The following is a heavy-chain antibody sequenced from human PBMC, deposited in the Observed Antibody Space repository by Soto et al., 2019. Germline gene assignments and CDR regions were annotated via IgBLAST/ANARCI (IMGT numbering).Heavy chain of an antibody. CDR1: GGTFSSYA. V-gene: IGHV1-69*06. CDR3: ELIRLHYYDSSGYYPHDAFDI. CDR2: IIPIFGTA. Sequence: SVKVSCKSSGGTFSSYAISWVRQAPGQGLEWMGGIIPIFGTANYAQKFQGRVTITADKSTSTAYMELSSLRSEDTAVYYCELIRLHYYDSSGYYPHDAFDIWGQGKLVTVSS. D-gene: IGHD3-22*01. J-gene: IGHJ3*02.